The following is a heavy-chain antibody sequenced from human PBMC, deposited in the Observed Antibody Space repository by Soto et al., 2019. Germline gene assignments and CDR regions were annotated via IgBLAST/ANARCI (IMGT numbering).Heavy chain of an antibody. V-gene: IGHV3-30*18. Sequence: GGSLRLSCAASGFTFSSYGMHWVRQAPGKGLEWVAVISYDGSNKYYADSVKGRFTISRDNSKNTLYLQMNSLRAEDTAVYYCAKATNIVGGEKLYYCYGMDVWGRGTTVTVCS. CDR3: AKATNIVGGEKLYYCYGMDV. D-gene: IGHD1-26*01. CDR2: ISYDGSNK. J-gene: IGHJ6*01. CDR1: GFTFSSYG.